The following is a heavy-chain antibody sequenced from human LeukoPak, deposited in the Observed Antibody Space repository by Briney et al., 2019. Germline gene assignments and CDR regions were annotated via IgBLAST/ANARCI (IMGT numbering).Heavy chain of an antibody. CDR2: IRSKAYGGTT. J-gene: IGHJ4*02. Sequence: GGSLGLSCAASGFTFSSYAMSWFRQAPGKGLEWVGFIRSKAYGGTTDYAASVKGRFIISRDDSKSIAYLQMNSLKTEDTAVYYCTRDLEYSSTWGQGTLVTVSS. CDR3: TRDLEYSST. CDR1: GFTFSSYA. V-gene: IGHV3-49*03. D-gene: IGHD5-18*01.